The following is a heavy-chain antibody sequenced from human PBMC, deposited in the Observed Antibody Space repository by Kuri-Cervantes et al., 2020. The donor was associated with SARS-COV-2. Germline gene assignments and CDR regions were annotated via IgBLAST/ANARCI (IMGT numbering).Heavy chain of an antibody. D-gene: IGHD3-22*01. CDR2: ISYDGSNK. J-gene: IGHJ4*02. CDR3: ARADGITMIVETRPNDY. CDR1: GFTFSSYA. V-gene: IGHV3-30*04. Sequence: GGSLRLSCAASGFTFSSYAMHWVRQAPGKGLEWVAVISYDGSNKHYADSVKGRFTISRDNSKNTLYLQMNSLRAEDTAVYYCARADGITMIVETRPNDYWGQGTLVTVSS.